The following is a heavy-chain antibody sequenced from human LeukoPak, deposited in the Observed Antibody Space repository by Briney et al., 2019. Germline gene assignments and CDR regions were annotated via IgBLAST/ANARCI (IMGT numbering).Heavy chain of an antibody. CDR3: ARDFREYSGYDYDYYGMDV. D-gene: IGHD5-12*01. CDR1: GGSISSGGYY. V-gene: IGHV4-31*03. J-gene: IGHJ6*02. CDR2: IYYSGST. Sequence: PSETLSLTCTVSGGSISSGGYYWSWIRQHPGKGLEWIGYIYYSGSTYYNPSLKSRVTISVDTSKNQFSLKLSSVTAADTAVYYCARDFREYSGYDYDYYGMDVWGQGTTVTVSS.